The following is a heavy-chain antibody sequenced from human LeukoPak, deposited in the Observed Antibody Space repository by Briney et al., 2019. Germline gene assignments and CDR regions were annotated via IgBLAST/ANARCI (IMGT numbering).Heavy chain of an antibody. D-gene: IGHD3-22*01. CDR2: INPSGGST. CDR1: GYTFTSYY. Sequence: GASVKVSCKASGYTFTSYYMHWVRQAPGQGLEWMGIINPSGGSTSYAQKFQGRVTMTRDTSTSTVYMELSSLRSEDTAVYYCARVGDYDGGLYYYGMDVWGQGTTVTVSS. CDR3: ARVGDYDGGLYYYGMDV. V-gene: IGHV1-46*01. J-gene: IGHJ6*02.